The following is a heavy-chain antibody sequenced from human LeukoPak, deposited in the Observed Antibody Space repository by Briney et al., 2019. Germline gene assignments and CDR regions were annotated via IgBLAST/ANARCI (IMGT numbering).Heavy chain of an antibody. D-gene: IGHD3-10*01. CDR2: ISGSGGST. Sequence: PGGSLRLSCAASGFTFSSYAMSWVRQAPGKGLEWVSAISGSGGSTYYADSVKGRFTISRDNSKNTLYLQMNSLRAGDTAVYYCAKSRIDRAGTSGYFDYWGQGTLVTVSS. CDR1: GFTFSSYA. J-gene: IGHJ4*02. V-gene: IGHV3-23*01. CDR3: AKSRIDRAGTSGYFDY.